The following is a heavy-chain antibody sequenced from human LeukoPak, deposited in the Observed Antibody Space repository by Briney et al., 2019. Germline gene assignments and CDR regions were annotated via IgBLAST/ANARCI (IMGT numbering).Heavy chain of an antibody. CDR3: ARDGPRSGYDLGHFDN. V-gene: IGHV4-4*07. J-gene: IGHJ4*02. D-gene: IGHD5-12*01. Sequence: SETLSLTCTVSGGSISSYYWSWIRQPAGKGLEWIGRIYSTGRSDYNPSLKSRITMSVDTSKNQFSLKLSSVTAADTAVYYCARDGPRSGYDLGHFDNLGQGTLVTASS. CDR2: IYSTGRS. CDR1: GGSISSYY.